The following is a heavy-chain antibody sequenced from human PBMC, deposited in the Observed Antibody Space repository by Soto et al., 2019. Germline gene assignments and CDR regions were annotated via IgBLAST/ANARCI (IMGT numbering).Heavy chain of an antibody. Sequence: SRPTLVNPTQTLTLTCTCSGFSLSTSGVGVGWIRQPPGKALEWLALIYWNDDKRYSPSLKSRLTITKDTSKNQVVLTMTNMDPVDTATYYCALALSTTDYDSSGYYLYYFDYWGQGTLVTVSS. J-gene: IGHJ4*02. D-gene: IGHD3-22*01. CDR3: ALALSTTDYDSSGYYLYYFDY. CDR2: IYWNDDK. CDR1: GFSLSTSGVG. V-gene: IGHV2-5*01.